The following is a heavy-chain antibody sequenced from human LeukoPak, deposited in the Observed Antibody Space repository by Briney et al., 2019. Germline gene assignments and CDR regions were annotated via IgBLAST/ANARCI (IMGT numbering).Heavy chain of an antibody. CDR2: IGFSGGPI. CDR1: GFIFSDYS. V-gene: IGHV3-48*04. J-gene: IGHJ4*02. Sequence: PGGSLRLSCAASGFIFSDYSVNWVRQAPGKGLEWISYIGFSGGPIYYADSVEVRFTISRDNAQSSVYLQMNSLRAEDTAVYFCARDVKPVHGGWNYFDCWGQGSLVTVSS. D-gene: IGHD6-19*01. CDR3: ARDVKPVHGGWNYFDC.